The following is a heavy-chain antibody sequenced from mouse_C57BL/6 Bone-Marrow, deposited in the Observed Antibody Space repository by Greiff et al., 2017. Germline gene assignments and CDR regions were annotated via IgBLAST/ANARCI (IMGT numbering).Heavy chain of an antibody. CDR3: ARSLITTVVEAYFDY. V-gene: IGHV2-2*01. J-gene: IGHJ2*01. Sequence: VQGVESGPGLVQPSQSLSITCTVSGFSLTSYGVHWVRQSPGKGLEWLGVIWSGGSTDYNAAFISRLSISKDNSKSQVFFKMNSLQADDTAIYYCARSLITTVVEAYFDYWGQGTTLTVSS. CDR1: GFSLTSYG. D-gene: IGHD1-1*01. CDR2: IWSGGST.